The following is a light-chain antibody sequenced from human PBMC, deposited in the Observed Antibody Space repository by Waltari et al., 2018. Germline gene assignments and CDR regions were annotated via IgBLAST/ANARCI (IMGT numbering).Light chain of an antibody. J-gene: IGKJ2*03. V-gene: IGKV1-39*01. CDR1: ENVNNY. CDR2: KAS. CDR3: QHNYGTPYS. Sequence: DIQMTQSPSSLSASVGDRVTIPCRASENVNNYLNWYQQKPGKAPKLLIYKASTLQSGVPSRFSGSGSGTDYTFTISSLQSEDVATYYCQHNYGTPYSFGQGTKVEIK.